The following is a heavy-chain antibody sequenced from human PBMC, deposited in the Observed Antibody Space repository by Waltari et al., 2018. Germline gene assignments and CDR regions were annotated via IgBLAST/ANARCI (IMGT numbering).Heavy chain of an antibody. CDR3: AKVGGRHDSSGWYFFDY. Sequence: EVQLLESGGGLVQPGGSLRLSCAAPGFAFSSYAMSWVRQARGKGLEWVSSISGSSGSTYYADSVKGRFTISRDNSKNTVYLQMSSLRGEDTAVYYCAKVGGRHDSSGWYFFDYWGQGTLVTVSS. V-gene: IGHV3-23*01. D-gene: IGHD6-19*01. J-gene: IGHJ4*02. CDR2: ISGSSGST. CDR1: GFAFSSYA.